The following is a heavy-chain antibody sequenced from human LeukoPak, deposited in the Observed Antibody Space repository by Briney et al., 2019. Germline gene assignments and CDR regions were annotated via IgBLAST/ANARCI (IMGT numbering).Heavy chain of an antibody. D-gene: IGHD2-2*01. J-gene: IGHJ4*02. CDR3: AKDPYGTRYFDY. V-gene: IGHV3-23*01. CDR1: GFTFSSYA. Sequence: PGGSLRLSCAASGFTFSSYAMSWVRQAPGKGLEWVSAISGGGVGTYYADSVKGRFTFSRDNSKNTLYLQMNSLRAEDTAVYYCAKDPYGTRYFDYWGQGTLVTVSS. CDR2: ISGGGVGT.